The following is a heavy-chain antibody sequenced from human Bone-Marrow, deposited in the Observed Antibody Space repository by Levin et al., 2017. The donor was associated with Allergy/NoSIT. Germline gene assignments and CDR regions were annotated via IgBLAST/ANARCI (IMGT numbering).Heavy chain of an antibody. CDR3: ARAKGGVGGSYLCDY. Sequence: SQTLSLTCAVYGASFSGSYWSWIRQPPGKGLEWIGEINHSGSTNYNPSLKSRVTISVDTSKNQFSLKLSSVTAADTAVYYCARAKGGVGGSYLCDYWGQGTLVTVSA. J-gene: IGHJ4*02. V-gene: IGHV4-34*01. CDR2: INHSGST. CDR1: GASFSGSY. D-gene: IGHD1-26*01.